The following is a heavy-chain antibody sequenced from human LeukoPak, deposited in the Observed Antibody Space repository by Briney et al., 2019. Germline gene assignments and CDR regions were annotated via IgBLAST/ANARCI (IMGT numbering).Heavy chain of an antibody. J-gene: IGHJ5*02. CDR3: ARVEYDSPWFDP. V-gene: IGHV1-2*02. D-gene: IGHD1-1*01. Sequence: ASVKVSCKASGYTFTGYYMHWVRQAPGQGLEWMGWINPNSGGTNYAQKFQGRVTMTRDTSISTAYMELSRLRSDDTAVYYCARVEYDSPWFDPWGQGTLVTVSS. CDR2: INPNSGGT. CDR1: GYTFTGYY.